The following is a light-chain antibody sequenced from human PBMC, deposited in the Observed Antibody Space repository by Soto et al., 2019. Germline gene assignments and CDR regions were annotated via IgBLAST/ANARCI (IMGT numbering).Light chain of an antibody. CDR2: AAS. CDR3: QQSYSLRT. J-gene: IGKJ1*01. Sequence: DIQMTQSPSSLSASVGDRVTITCRASQGISTYLNWYQQKPGKVPKLLIYAASSLQSGVPSRFSGSGSGTDFTLTISSLQPEDFATYYCQQSYSLRTFGQGTKVEIK. V-gene: IGKV1-39*01. CDR1: QGISTY.